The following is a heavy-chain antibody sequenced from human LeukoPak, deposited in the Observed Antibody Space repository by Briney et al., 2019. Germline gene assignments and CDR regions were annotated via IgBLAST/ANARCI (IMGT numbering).Heavy chain of an antibody. CDR2: VSTGSNYI. J-gene: IGHJ4*02. V-gene: IGHV3-21*01. CDR3: AKDLRRDYGGNSGIDY. Sequence: PGGSLRLSCTASGFTFSSYSLNWVRQAPGKGLEWVSSVSTGSNYIYYADSVKGRFTISRDNSKNTLYLQMNSLRAEDTAVYYCAKDLRRDYGGNSGIDYWGQGTLVTVSS. CDR1: GFTFSSYS. D-gene: IGHD4-23*01.